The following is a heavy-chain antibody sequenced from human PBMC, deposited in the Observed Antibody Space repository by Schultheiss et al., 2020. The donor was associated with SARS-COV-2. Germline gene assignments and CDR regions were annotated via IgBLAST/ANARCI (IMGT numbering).Heavy chain of an antibody. CDR2: INPNSGGT. CDR1: GYTFTGYY. V-gene: IGHV1-2*06. D-gene: IGHD3-22*01. J-gene: IGHJ4*02. Sequence: ASVKVSCKASGYTFTGYYMHWVRQAPGQGLEWMGRINPNSGGTNYAQKFQGRVTMTRDTSISTAYMELSRLRSDDTAVYYCARDPSYYDSSGYSDYWGQGTLVNVSS. CDR3: ARDPSYYDSSGYSDY.